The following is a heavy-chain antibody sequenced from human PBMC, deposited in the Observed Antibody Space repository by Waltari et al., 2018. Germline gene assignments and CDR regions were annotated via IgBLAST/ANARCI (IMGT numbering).Heavy chain of an antibody. CDR1: GGSISSSNW. Sequence: QVQLQESGPGLVKPSGTLSLTCAVPGGSISSSNWWSWVRQPPGKGLEWIGEIYHSGSTNYNPSLKRRVTISVDKSKNQFSLKLSSVTAADTAVYYCARVVGSSWPKRHFQHWGQGTLVTVSS. J-gene: IGHJ1*01. D-gene: IGHD6-13*01. CDR3: ARVVGSSWPKRHFQH. V-gene: IGHV4-4*02. CDR2: IYHSGST.